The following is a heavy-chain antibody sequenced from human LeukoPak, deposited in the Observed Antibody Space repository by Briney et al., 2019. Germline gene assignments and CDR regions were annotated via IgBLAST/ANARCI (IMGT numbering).Heavy chain of an antibody. CDR1: GGSISSGDFF. J-gene: IGHJ5*02. CDR3: ARGLHYGSGSLMDRFDP. V-gene: IGHV4-30-4*01. CDR2: IYDGGNT. Sequence: PSQTLSLTCTVSGGSISSGDFFWSWIRQPPGKGLEWIGYIYDGGNTYYNPSLKSRVIMSVDTSKNQFSLKLGSVTAADTAVYHCARGLHYGSGSLMDRFDPWGQGTLVTVSS. D-gene: IGHD3-10*01.